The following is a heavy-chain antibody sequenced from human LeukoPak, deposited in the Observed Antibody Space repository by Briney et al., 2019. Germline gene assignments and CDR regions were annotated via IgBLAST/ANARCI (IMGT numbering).Heavy chain of an antibody. CDR3: ARESPFTDSSGEYYFDY. Sequence: ASVKVSCKASGYTFTNYGISWVRQAPGQGLEWMGWISAYNGNTNYAQKLQGRVTKTTDTSTSTVYMELSSLRSEDTAVYYCARESPFTDSSGEYYFDYWGQGTLVTVSS. CDR2: ISAYNGNT. J-gene: IGHJ4*02. D-gene: IGHD6-19*01. V-gene: IGHV1-18*01. CDR1: GYTFTNYG.